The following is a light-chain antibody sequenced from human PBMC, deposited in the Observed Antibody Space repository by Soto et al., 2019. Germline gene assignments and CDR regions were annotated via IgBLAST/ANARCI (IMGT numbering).Light chain of an antibody. CDR3: SSFSSITRAV. CDR1: SSDVGGYSY. Sequence: QSALTQPASVSGSPGQSITISCTGTSSDVGGYSYVSWYQQHPGKTPKLMIYEVSNRPSGVSHRFSGSKSGNTASLTISGLQTEDEADYYCSSFSSITRAVFGGGTKLTVL. J-gene: IGLJ2*01. V-gene: IGLV2-14*01. CDR2: EVS.